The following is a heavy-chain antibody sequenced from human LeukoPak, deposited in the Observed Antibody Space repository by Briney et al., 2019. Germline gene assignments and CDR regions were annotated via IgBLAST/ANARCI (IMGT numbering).Heavy chain of an antibody. J-gene: IGHJ6*02. CDR1: GFTFSDYT. D-gene: IGHD3-9*01. Sequence: GGSLRLSCAASGFTFSDYTMNWVRQAPGKGLEWVSSISSGGTYKYYADSVKGRFTISRDNAQNSLYLQMNSLRAEDTAVCYCAGDVLLTGYYYYYYYGMDVWGQGTTVTVSS. CDR2: ISSGGTYK. V-gene: IGHV3-21*01. CDR3: AGDVLLTGYYYYYYYGMDV.